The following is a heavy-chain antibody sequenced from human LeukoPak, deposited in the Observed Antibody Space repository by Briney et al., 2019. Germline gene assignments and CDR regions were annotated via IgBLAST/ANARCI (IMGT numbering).Heavy chain of an antibody. CDR3: ARSPCASEWELLGYFDF. D-gene: IGHD1-26*01. Sequence: SETLSLTCTVSGASINNDSFYWAWIGQCQGKGLDWIGTTSYNENTYYNACIKSRASISVDRSKNQILLKLSSVTAADTDIYYCARSPCASEWELLGYFDFWGQGTRVAVSS. J-gene: IGHJ4*02. CDR2: TSYNENT. V-gene: IGHV4-39*01. CDR1: GASINNDSFY.